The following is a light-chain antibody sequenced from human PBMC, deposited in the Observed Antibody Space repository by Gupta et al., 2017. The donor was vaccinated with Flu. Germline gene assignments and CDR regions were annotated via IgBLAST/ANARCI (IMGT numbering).Light chain of an antibody. CDR3: AARYDSLNRVV. J-gene: IGLJ3*02. Sequence: RVTITCSGSNSNMAVDTVNSYQQLPGTAPKLLISTNAKRPPAVPDRFSTSKSRPSSPLTMSGLEAADDAHYSSAARYDSLNRVVFGGGTKLTVL. CDR2: TNA. CDR1: NSNMAVDT. V-gene: IGLV1-44*01.